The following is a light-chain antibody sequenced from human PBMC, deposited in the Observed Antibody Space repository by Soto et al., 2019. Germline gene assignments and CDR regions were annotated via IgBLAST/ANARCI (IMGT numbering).Light chain of an antibody. CDR1: QSVSSFY. CDR2: GAS. Sequence: EIVLTQSPGTLSLSLGERATLSCRASQSVSSFYLAWYQQKPGQAPRLLIYGASSRASGIPDRFSGSGSGTDFTLTIRRLEPEDFAVYYCQQDGSSPYTCGQGTKLEIK. V-gene: IGKV3-20*01. J-gene: IGKJ2*01. CDR3: QQDGSSPYT.